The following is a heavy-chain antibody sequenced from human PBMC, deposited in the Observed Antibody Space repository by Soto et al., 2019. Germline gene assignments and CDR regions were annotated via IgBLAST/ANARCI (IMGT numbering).Heavy chain of an antibody. V-gene: IGHV3-11*01. CDR1: GFPFSDYY. CDR3: ARDYVGQVAAIAFDI. D-gene: IGHD2-15*01. CDR2: ISSSGSTI. Sequence: PGGSLRLSCAASGFPFSDYYMSWIRQAPGKGLEWVSYISSSGSTIYYADSVKGRFTISRDNAKNSLYLQMNSLRAEDTAVYYCARDYVGQVAAIAFDIWGQGTMVTVSS. J-gene: IGHJ3*02.